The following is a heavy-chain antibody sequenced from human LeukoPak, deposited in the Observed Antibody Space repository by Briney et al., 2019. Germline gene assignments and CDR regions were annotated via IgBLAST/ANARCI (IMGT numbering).Heavy chain of an antibody. V-gene: IGHV6-1*01. Sequence: SQTLSLTCAIPGDSVSSNSAAWNWIRQSPSRGLEWLGRTYYRSKWYNDYAVSVKSRITINPDTSKNQFSLQLNSVTPEDTAVYYCTREDMGIAPRLVRKDYFDYWGQGTLVTVSS. CDR3: TREDMGIAPRLVRKDYFDY. D-gene: IGHD6-13*01. CDR1: GDSVSSNSAA. CDR2: TYYRSKWYN. J-gene: IGHJ4*02.